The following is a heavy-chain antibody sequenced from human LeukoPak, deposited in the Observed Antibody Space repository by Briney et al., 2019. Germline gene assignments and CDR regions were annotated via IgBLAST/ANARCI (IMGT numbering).Heavy chain of an antibody. CDR3: AGQYNSGWSGAY. D-gene: IGHD6-19*01. CDR2: INTDGSST. J-gene: IGHJ4*02. Sequence: PGGSLRLSCAASGFTFSSYAMSWVRQAPGKGLVWVSRINTDGSSTSYADSVKGRFTISRDNAKNTLYLQMNSLRAEDTAVYYCAGQYNSGWSGAYWGQGTLVTVSS. CDR1: GFTFSSYA. V-gene: IGHV3-74*01.